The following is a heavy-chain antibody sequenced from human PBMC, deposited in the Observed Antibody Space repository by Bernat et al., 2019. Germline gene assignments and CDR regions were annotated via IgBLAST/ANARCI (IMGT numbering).Heavy chain of an antibody. CDR1: GGSISSGDYY. Sequence: QVQLQESGPGLVKPSQTLSLTCTVSGGSISSGDYYWSWLRQPPGKGLVWIGYIYYSGSTYYHPSLKSRVTISVDTSKNQFSLKLSPVTAADTAVYYCARDMVRGVIDYYYGMDVWGQGTTVTVSS. CDR2: IYYSGST. V-gene: IGHV4-30-4*01. J-gene: IGHJ6*02. D-gene: IGHD3-10*01. CDR3: ARDMVRGVIDYYYGMDV.